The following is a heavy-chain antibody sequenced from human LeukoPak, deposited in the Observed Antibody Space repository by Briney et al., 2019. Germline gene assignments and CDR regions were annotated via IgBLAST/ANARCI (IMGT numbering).Heavy chain of an antibody. Sequence: SSETLSLTCTVSGGSISSYYWSWIRQPPGKGLEWIGYIYYSGSTNYNPSLKSRVTISVDTSKNQFSLKLSSVTAADTAVYYCAREMCGGDCYIDYWGQGTLVTVSS. CDR2: IYYSGST. J-gene: IGHJ4*02. V-gene: IGHV4-59*12. CDR1: GGSISSYY. D-gene: IGHD2-21*02. CDR3: AREMCGGDCYIDY.